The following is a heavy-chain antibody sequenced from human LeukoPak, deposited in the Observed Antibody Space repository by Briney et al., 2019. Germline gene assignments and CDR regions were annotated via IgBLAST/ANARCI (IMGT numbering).Heavy chain of an antibody. V-gene: IGHV4-59*01. Sequence: PSETLSLTCTVSGGSIDSYYWSWVRQPPGKGLEWIGYTYDRYTYYSGNMNYNPSLKSRVTISLDTSKKQFSLILTSVAAADTAVYYCARDRGDGYNTFDYWGQGTLVTVSS. CDR3: ARDRGDGYNTFDY. D-gene: IGHD5-24*01. J-gene: IGHJ4*02. CDR2: TYDRYTYYSGNM. CDR1: GGSIDSYY.